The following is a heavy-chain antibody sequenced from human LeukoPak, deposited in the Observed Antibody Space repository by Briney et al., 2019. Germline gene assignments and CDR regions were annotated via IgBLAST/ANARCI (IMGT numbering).Heavy chain of an antibody. CDR2: TNAGNGNT. D-gene: IGHD4-11*01. Sequence: ASVRVSCTASGYTFTIYAMHWVRQAPGQRLEWMGWTNAGNGNTKYSQKFQGRVTITRDTSASTAYMELSSLRSEDTAVYYCARDTVPRTIMTTVTTTYYYGMDVWGQGTTVTVSS. CDR1: GYTFTIYA. CDR3: ARDTVPRTIMTTVTTTYYYGMDV. J-gene: IGHJ6*02. V-gene: IGHV1-3*01.